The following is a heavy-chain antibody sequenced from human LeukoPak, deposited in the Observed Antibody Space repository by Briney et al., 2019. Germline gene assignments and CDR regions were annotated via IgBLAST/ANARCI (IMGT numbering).Heavy chain of an antibody. Sequence: PGGSLRLSCAASGFTFDDYSMNWVRQAPGKGLEWVSSISSSDSYIYYADSVKGRFTISRDNAKNSLYLQMNSLRAEDTAVYYCARDRAIAVDVGVDYWGQGTLVTVSS. V-gene: IGHV3-21*01. J-gene: IGHJ4*02. CDR2: ISSSDSYI. CDR1: GFTFDDYS. D-gene: IGHD6-19*01. CDR3: ARDRAIAVDVGVDY.